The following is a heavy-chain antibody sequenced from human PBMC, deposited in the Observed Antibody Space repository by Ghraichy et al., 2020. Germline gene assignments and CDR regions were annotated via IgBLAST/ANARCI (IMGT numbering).Heavy chain of an antibody. Sequence: SETLSLTCTVSGGSISSSSYYWGWIRQPPGKGLEWIGSIYYSGSTYYNPSLKSRVTISVDTSKNQFSLKLSSVTAADTAVYYCARRFGYLNEYFDYWGQGTLVTVSS. D-gene: IGHD5-18*01. CDR3: ARRFGYLNEYFDY. J-gene: IGHJ4*02. CDR1: GGSISSSSYY. CDR2: IYYSGST. V-gene: IGHV4-39*01.